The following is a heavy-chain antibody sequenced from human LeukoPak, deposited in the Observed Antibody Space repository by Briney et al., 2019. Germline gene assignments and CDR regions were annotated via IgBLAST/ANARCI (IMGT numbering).Heavy chain of an antibody. D-gene: IGHD2-15*01. Sequence: GGSLRLSCAASGFTFSSYGMHWVRQAPGKGLEWVAYIRYDGSNEQYAHSVKGRFRISRDSSKNILYLQMNTLRAEDTAVYSCARGADGVSSNSRGWFDPWGQGTLVTVSS. V-gene: IGHV3-30*02. CDR2: IRYDGSNE. CDR1: GFTFSSYG. CDR3: ARGADGVSSNSRGWFDP. J-gene: IGHJ5*02.